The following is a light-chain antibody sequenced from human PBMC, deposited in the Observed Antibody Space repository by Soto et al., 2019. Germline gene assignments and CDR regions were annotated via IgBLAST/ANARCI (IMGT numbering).Light chain of an antibody. CDR1: QTVGMF. V-gene: IGKV3-11*01. J-gene: IGKJ4*01. CDR3: QQRSNWPPLT. Sequence: EIVLTQSPATLSFSPGETATLSCRASQTVGMFLAWYQQKRGQPPRLLIYDASNRATGIPARFSGSRSGTDFTLTISNLEPEDFAVYYCQQRSNWPPLTFGGGTKVEI. CDR2: DAS.